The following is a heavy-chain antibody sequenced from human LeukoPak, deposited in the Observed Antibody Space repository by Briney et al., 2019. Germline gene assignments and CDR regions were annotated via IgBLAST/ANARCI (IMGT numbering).Heavy chain of an antibody. J-gene: IGHJ6*02. CDR1: GFTFSSYA. CDR3: AKDSGYYGSEYYYGMDV. CDR2: ISGSGGST. Sequence: HTGGSLRLSCAASGFTFSSYALSWVRQAPGKGLEWVSAISGSGGSTYYADFVKGRFTSSRDNSKNTLYLQMNSLRAEDTAVYYCAKDSGYYGSEYYYGMDVWGQGTTVTVSS. D-gene: IGHD3-10*01. V-gene: IGHV3-23*01.